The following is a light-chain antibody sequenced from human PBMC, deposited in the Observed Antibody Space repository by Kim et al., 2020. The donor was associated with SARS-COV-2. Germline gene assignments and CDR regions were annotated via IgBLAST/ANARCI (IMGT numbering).Light chain of an antibody. CDR3: LQHNTYPIT. V-gene: IGKV1-17*01. Sequence: ASVGDRGTITWRASQDIRNDLGWYQQNPGRAPKRLIYGASSLQSGVPSRFSGSGSGTEFTLTISSLQPEEFATYFCLQHNTYPITFGQGTRLEIK. CDR1: QDIRND. CDR2: GAS. J-gene: IGKJ5*01.